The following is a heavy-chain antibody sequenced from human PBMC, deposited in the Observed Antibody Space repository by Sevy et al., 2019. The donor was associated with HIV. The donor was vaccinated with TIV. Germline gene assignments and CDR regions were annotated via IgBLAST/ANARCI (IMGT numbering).Heavy chain of an antibody. J-gene: IGHJ4*02. V-gene: IGHV3-23*01. D-gene: IGHD5-18*01. CDR3: AKASRMKRRIQLWHFDY. CDR1: GFTFSSYA. CDR2: ISGSGGST. Sequence: GGSLRLSCAASGFTFSSYAMSWVRQAPGKGLEWVSAISGSGGSTYYADSVKGRFTISRDNSKNTLYLQMNSLRAEDTAVYYCAKASRMKRRIQLWHFDYWGQGTLVTVSS.